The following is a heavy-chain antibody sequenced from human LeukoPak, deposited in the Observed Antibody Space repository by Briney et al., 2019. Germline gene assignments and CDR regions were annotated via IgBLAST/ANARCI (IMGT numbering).Heavy chain of an antibody. CDR1: GYTFTSYG. J-gene: IGHJ4*02. CDR2: ISAYNGNT. D-gene: IGHD3-9*01. Sequence: GASVKVSCKASGYTFTSYGISWVRQAPGQGLEWMGWISAYNGNTNYAQKLQGRVTMTTDTSTSTAYMELRSLRSDDTAVYYCARSTYYDILTGYPQFDYWGQGTLVTVSS. CDR3: ARSTYYDILTGYPQFDY. V-gene: IGHV1-18*01.